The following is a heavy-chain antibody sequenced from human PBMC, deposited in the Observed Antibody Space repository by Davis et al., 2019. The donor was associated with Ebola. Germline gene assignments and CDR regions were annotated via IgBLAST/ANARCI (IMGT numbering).Heavy chain of an antibody. J-gene: IGHJ4*02. CDR2: IFHSGST. D-gene: IGHD3-3*01. Sequence: SCAASGFTFSNAWMSWVRQPPGKGLEWIGEIFHSGSTHYNPSLKSRVTISVDKSENHFSLKLSSVTAADTAVYYCARDTGWSWGQGTLVTVSS. CDR3: ARDTGWS. CDR1: GFTFSNAW. V-gene: IGHV4-4*02.